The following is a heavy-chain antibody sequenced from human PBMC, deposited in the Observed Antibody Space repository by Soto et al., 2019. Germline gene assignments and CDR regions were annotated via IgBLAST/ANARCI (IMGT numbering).Heavy chain of an antibody. D-gene: IGHD2-21*02. Sequence: EVQLVESGGGLVQPGGSLRLSCAVSGFTFGSYWMNWVRLIPGKGLEWVAYIKPDGSATYYVDSVKGRFTISRDNAKNSLYLQMDSLGVEDTSGYYCARAGYCGPGCYYYFDYWGQGTLVTVSS. V-gene: IGHV3-7*04. J-gene: IGHJ4*02. CDR3: ARAGYCGPGCYYYFDY. CDR2: IKPDGSAT. CDR1: GFTFGSYW.